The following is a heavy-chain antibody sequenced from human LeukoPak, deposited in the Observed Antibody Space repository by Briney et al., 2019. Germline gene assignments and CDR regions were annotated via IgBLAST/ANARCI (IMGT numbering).Heavy chain of an antibody. CDR3: ARVLEGGPRSWDS. CDR1: RFTFSSYF. J-gene: IGHJ4*02. D-gene: IGHD3-3*01. CDR2: ISASGDST. V-gene: IGHV3-23*01. Sequence: GGSLRLSCVASRFTFSSYFMAWVRQVPGKWLEWVSAISASGDSTSYSDSVKGRFAISRDNSKNTLYLQMNNLRAEDTAVYYCARVLEGGPRSWDSWGQGTLVTVSS.